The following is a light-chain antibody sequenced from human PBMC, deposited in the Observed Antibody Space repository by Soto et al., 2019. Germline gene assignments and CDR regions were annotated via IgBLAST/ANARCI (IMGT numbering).Light chain of an antibody. V-gene: IGKV3D-11*03. CDR1: QYINTR. Sequence: IVLTQSPATLSSFPGDRVTLSCRASQYINTRLAWYQHRPGQAPRLLIYQTSLRAAGIPARFSASGSGTDFTLTISDVQPEDFAVYYCQQYENSPITFGQGTRLEIK. CDR2: QTS. CDR3: QQYENSPIT. J-gene: IGKJ5*01.